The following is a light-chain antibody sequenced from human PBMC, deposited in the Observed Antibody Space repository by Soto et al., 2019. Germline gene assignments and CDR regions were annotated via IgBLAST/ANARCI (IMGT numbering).Light chain of an antibody. Sequence: DIVLTQSPGTLSLSPGERATLSCRASQSVSSSYLAWYQQKPGQAPRLLIYGASSRATGIPDRFSGSGSGTDFTLTKSRLEPEDFAVYFCQQYGGSPLTFGGGTFGGGTKVEIK. CDR1: QSVSSSY. CDR3: QQYGGSPLTFGGGT. V-gene: IGKV3-20*01. J-gene: IGKJ4*01. CDR2: GAS.